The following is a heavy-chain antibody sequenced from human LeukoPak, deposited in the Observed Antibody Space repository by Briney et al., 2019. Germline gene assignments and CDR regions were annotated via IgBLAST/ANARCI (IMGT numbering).Heavy chain of an antibody. CDR1: GFTFYDYA. V-gene: IGHV3-9*01. Sequence: GRSLRLSCAASGFTFYDYAMHWVRQAPGKGLEWVSGISWNSGSIDYADSVKGRFTISRDNAKNSLYLQMNSLRAEDTALYYCAKDIRVAAAGTNGLFDYWGQGTLVTVSS. CDR3: AKDIRVAAAGTNGLFDY. J-gene: IGHJ4*02. D-gene: IGHD6-13*01. CDR2: ISWNSGSI.